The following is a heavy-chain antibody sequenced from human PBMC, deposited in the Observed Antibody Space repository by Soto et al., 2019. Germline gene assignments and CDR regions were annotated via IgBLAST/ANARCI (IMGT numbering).Heavy chain of an antibody. CDR2: VSFDGTTK. CDR3: AKLTNCGGDCYFDY. Sequence: QVQLVESGGGVVQPGRSLRLSCAVSGFTFSSYGMHWVRQAPGKGLEWVARVSFDGTTKYYADSVKGRFTISRDNSKNTLYLQMNTLRAEDTAVYYCAKLTNCGGDCYFDYWGQGTLVTVSS. J-gene: IGHJ4*02. D-gene: IGHD2-21*02. CDR1: GFTFSSYG. V-gene: IGHV3-30*18.